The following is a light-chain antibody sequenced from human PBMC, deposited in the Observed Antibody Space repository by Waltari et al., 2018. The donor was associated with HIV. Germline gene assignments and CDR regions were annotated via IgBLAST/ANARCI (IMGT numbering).Light chain of an antibody. J-gene: IGLJ1*01. CDR3: VGWDRSLSGYV. CDR2: KNY. Sequence: QSVLTQSPSASGTPGQTVTISCSGSSSNIGNDNVYWYQQLPGMTPKLLIYKNYQRPSGVPDRFAGFKSGTSASLAISGLRSEDEADYYCVGWDRSLSGYVFGAGTKVTVL. V-gene: IGLV1-47*01. CDR1: SSNIGNDN.